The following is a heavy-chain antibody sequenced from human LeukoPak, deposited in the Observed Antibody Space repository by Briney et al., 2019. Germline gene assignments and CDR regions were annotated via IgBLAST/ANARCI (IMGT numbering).Heavy chain of an antibody. J-gene: IGHJ6*02. D-gene: IGHD3-10*01. CDR1: GGSISSSSYY. Sequence: KPSETLSLTCTVSGGSISSSSYYWGWIRQPPGKGLEWIGSIYYSGSTYYNPSLKSRVTISVDTSKNQFSLKLSSVTAADTAVYYCARAGITMVRVKPDYYGMDVWGQGTTVTVSS. V-gene: IGHV4-39*01. CDR2: IYYSGST. CDR3: ARAGITMVRVKPDYYGMDV.